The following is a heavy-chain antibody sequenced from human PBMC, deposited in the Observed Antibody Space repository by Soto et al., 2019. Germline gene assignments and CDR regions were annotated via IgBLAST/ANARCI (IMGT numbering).Heavy chain of an antibody. J-gene: IGHJ4*02. Sequence: QVQLVESGGDVVQPGRSLRLSCAASGFTLSNYGMHWVRQAPGKGLEWVAVISHDGTKKYYADSLQGRFTISRDNSKKTVYMKMYSLRTEDTAVYYCARDQAESIYTRGWSKDYWGQGTLVTVSS. V-gene: IGHV3-30*03. CDR1: GFTLSNYG. CDR3: ARDQAESIYTRGWSKDY. CDR2: ISHDGTKK. D-gene: IGHD6-19*01.